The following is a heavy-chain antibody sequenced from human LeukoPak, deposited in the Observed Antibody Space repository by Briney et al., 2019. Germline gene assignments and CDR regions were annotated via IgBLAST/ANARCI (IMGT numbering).Heavy chain of an antibody. CDR3: ARARYSGSYSPPGVYYGMDV. CDR2: IYYSGST. J-gene: IGHJ6*02. CDR1: GGSISSYY. D-gene: IGHD1-26*01. Sequence: SETLSLTCTVSGGSISSYYWSWIRQPPGKGLEWIGYIYYSGSTNYNPSLKSRVTISVDTSKNQFSLKLSSVTAADTAVYYCARARYSGSYSPPGVYYGMDVWGQGTTVTVSS. V-gene: IGHV4-59*01.